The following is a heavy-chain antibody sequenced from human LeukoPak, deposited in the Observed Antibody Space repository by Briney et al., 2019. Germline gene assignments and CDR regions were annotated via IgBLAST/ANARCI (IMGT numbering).Heavy chain of an antibody. Sequence: GESLKISCKASGYSLIGYWIGWVRQMPEKGLEWMGVIYPDDSDTRYSPSFQGQVTISADKSINTAYLQWSSLKASDTATYYCARHRAIRGGAAADYYYYGMDVWGQGTTVTVSS. J-gene: IGHJ6*02. CDR3: ARHRAIRGGAAADYYYYGMDV. CDR2: IYPDDSDT. D-gene: IGHD6-13*01. V-gene: IGHV5-51*01. CDR1: GYSLIGYW.